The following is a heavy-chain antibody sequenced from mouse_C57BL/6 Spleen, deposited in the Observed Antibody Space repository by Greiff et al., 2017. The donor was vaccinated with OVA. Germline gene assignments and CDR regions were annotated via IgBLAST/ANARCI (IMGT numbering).Heavy chain of an antibody. D-gene: IGHD1-1*01. Sequence: EVKLMESGGGLVQSGRSLRLSCATSGFTFSDFYMEWVRQAPGKGLEWIAASRNKANDYTTEYSASVKGRFIVSRDTSQSILYLQMNALRAEDTAIYYCARDRTTVVGAMDYWGQGTSVTVSS. CDR1: GFTFSDFY. CDR2: SRNKANDYTT. J-gene: IGHJ4*01. V-gene: IGHV7-1*01. CDR3: ARDRTTVVGAMDY.